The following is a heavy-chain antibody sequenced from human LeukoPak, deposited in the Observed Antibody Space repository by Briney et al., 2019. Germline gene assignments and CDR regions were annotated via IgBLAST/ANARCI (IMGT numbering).Heavy chain of an antibody. CDR1: AFTISASG. J-gene: IGHJ4*02. Sequence: PGGSLRLSRAASAFTISASGMSWVRQTSGKGLEWISYISSSGTIIYYADSVKGRFTISRDSAKNSLFLQMNSLRAEDTAVYYCARDSRSHCSSTACYGPYFDYWGQGTLVTVSS. CDR3: ARDSRSHCSSTACYGPYFDY. D-gene: IGHD2-2*01. V-gene: IGHV3-48*01. CDR2: ISSSGTII.